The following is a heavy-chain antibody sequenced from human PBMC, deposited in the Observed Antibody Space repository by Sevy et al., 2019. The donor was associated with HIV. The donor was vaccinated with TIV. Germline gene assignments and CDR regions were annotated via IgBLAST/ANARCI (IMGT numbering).Heavy chain of an antibody. Sequence: ASVKVSCKASGGTFSSYAISWVRQAPGQGLEWMGGIIPIFGTANYAEKFQGRVTITAGESMSTAYMQLSSLRSEDKAVYYCARSVGCAPGGYYGMDVWGQGTTVTVSS. CDR2: IIPIFGTA. V-gene: IGHV1-69*13. CDR1: GGTFSSYA. D-gene: IGHD3-10*01. J-gene: IGHJ6*02. CDR3: ARSVGCAPGGYYGMDV.